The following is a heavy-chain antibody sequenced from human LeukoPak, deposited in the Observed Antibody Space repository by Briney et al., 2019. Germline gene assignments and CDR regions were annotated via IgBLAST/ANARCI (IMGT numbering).Heavy chain of an antibody. V-gene: IGHV3-23*01. J-gene: IGHJ6*02. CDR3: ARTIAQYSNTWLYYYYGLDV. Sequence: GGSLRLSCTASGFTFGGYAMSWVRQAPGKGLEWVSSISAGSEDSYYADSVKGRFAISRDNSKSTLYLQMNSLRADDTAVYYCARTIAQYSNTWLYYYYGLDVWGQGTTVTVSS. D-gene: IGHD1-7*01. CDR1: GFTFGGYA. CDR2: ISAGSEDS.